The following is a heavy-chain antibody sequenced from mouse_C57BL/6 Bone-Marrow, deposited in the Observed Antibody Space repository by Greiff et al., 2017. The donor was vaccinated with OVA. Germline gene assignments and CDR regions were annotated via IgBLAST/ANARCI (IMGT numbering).Heavy chain of an antibody. CDR1: GYSFTGYY. CDR2: INPSTGGT. V-gene: IGHV1-42*01. D-gene: IGHD3-2*02. J-gene: IGHJ3*01. Sequence: VQLKQSGPELVKPGASVKISCKASGYSFTGYYMNWVKQSPEKSLEWIGEINPSTGGTTYNQKFKAKATLTVDKSSSTAYMQLKSLTSEDSAVYYCARETAQATAYWGQGTLVTVSA. CDR3: ARETAQATAY.